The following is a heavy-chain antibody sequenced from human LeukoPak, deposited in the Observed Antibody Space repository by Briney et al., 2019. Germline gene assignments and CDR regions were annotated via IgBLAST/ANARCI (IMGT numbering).Heavy chain of an antibody. V-gene: IGHV4-39*01. J-gene: IGHJ5*02. CDR2: IYYSGST. Sequence: PSETLSLTCAVSGASISGSFYYWGWIRQAPGKGLKWIGSIYYSGSTYYNSSLKSRVTVSVDTSKNQFSLKLTSVTAADTAVYYCARHGIFYDTSGYTNWFDPWGQGTLVTVSS. CDR3: ARHGIFYDTSGYTNWFDP. CDR1: GASISGSFYY. D-gene: IGHD3-22*01.